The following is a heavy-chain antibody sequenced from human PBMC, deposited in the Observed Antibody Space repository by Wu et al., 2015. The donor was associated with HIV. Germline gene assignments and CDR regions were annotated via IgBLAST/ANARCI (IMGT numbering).Heavy chain of an antibody. CDR2: IIPIFGTA. D-gene: IGHD4-17*01. J-gene: IGHJ4*02. V-gene: IGHV1-69*15. CDR1: RHFSSYA. Sequence: QVQLVQSGAEVKKPGVLGEGLLQGFWRHFSSYAISWVRQAPGQGLEWMGRIIPIFGTANYAQKFQGRVTITADESTSTAYMELSSLRSEDTAVYYCARDPTGYFDYWGQGTLVTVSS. CDR3: ARDPTGYFDY.